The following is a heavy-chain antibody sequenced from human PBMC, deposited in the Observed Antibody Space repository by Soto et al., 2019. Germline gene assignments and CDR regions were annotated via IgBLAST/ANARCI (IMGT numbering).Heavy chain of an antibody. CDR3: ARGGYYDNSWGKLSHYGLDV. V-gene: IGHV1-18*01. D-gene: IGHD3-16*01. J-gene: IGHJ6*02. CDR1: GYTFIRYG. CDR2: ISPYNDYT. Sequence: QVQLAQSANEVKKPGASVRVSCKAAGYTFIRYGIAWVRQAPGQGLEWMGWISPYNDYTVYAQKFQGRVSMTADTSTRAVYMTLRGLKSDDTAGYYCARGGYYDNSWGKLSHYGLDVWGQGTSVSVSS.